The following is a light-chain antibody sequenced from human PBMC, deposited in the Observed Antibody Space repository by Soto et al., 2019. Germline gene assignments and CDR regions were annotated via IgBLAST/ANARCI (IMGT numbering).Light chain of an antibody. CDR3: CSYAGSTTHVV. V-gene: IGLV2-23*02. CDR1: SSDVGSYNL. Sequence: QSALTQPASVSGSPGQSITISCTGTSSDVGSYNLVSWYQQYPGKAPKFIIYEVSKRPSGVSNRFSGSKSGNTASLTISGLQAEDEADYYCCSYAGSTTHVVCGGGTKLTVL. CDR2: EVS. J-gene: IGLJ2*01.